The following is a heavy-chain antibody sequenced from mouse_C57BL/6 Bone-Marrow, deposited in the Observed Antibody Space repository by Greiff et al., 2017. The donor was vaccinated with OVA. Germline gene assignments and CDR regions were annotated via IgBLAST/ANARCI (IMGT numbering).Heavy chain of an antibody. D-gene: IGHD5-5*01. CDR2: IYPRSGNT. Sequence: VQLQQSGAELARPGASVKLSCKASGYTFTSYGISWVKQRTGQGLEWIGEIYPRSGNTYYNEKFKGKATLTADKSSSTVYMELRSLTSEDSAVYFCARGVYLYAMDYWGQGTSVTVSS. J-gene: IGHJ4*01. CDR3: ARGVYLYAMDY. V-gene: IGHV1-81*01. CDR1: GYTFTSYG.